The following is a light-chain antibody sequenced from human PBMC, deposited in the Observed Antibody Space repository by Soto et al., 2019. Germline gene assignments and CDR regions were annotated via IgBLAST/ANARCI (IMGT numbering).Light chain of an antibody. CDR2: GAS. CDR3: QQNVSPPIT. V-gene: IGKV3-20*01. J-gene: IGKJ5*01. Sequence: EVVLTQSPGTLSLSPGERATLSCRASQSVSSSYVAWYQQKRGQAPRLLMYGASSRATGIPDRFSGSGSGTDFTLTISRLEAEDFAVYYCQQNVSPPITFGQGTRLEI. CDR1: QSVSSSY.